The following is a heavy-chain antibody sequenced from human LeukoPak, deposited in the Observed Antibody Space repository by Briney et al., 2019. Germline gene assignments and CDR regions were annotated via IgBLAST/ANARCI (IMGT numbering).Heavy chain of an antibody. V-gene: IGHV1-69*06. D-gene: IGHD2-8*01. CDR3: ARAGIPGYCTNVTCSNWLDP. Sequence: ASVKVSCKASGDTFTTYAIIWVRQAPGQGLEWMGGIIPMFGTPNYAQRLQGRVTITADKSTKTAYMELRSLRYEDTAVYFCARAGIPGYCTNVTCSNWLDPWGQGTLVTVSS. J-gene: IGHJ5*02. CDR2: IIPMFGTP. CDR1: GDTFTTYA.